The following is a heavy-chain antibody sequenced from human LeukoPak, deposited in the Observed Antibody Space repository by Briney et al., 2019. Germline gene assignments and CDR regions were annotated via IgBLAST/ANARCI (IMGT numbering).Heavy chain of an antibody. CDR3: AKVGRKLEWLAPVDY. J-gene: IGHJ4*02. D-gene: IGHD3-3*01. V-gene: IGHV3-23*01. CDR1: GFTFSSYA. Sequence: GGSLRLSCAASGFTFSSYAMSWVRQAPGKGLEWVSAISGSGGSTYYADSVKGRFTISRDNSKNTLYLQMNSLRAEDTAVYYCAKVGRKLEWLAPVDYWGQGTLVTVSS. CDR2: ISGSGGST.